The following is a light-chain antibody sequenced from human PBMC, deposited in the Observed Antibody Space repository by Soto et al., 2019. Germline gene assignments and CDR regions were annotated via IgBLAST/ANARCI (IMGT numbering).Light chain of an antibody. CDR3: QQSYSTLGT. V-gene: IGKV1-39*01. Sequence: DIQMTQSPSSLSASVGDRVTITCRASQSISSYINWYQQKPGKAPKLLIYAASSLQSGVPSRFSGSGSGTDFTLTISRLQPEDFATYYCQQSYSTLGTFGQGTKVEIK. CDR1: QSISSY. CDR2: AAS. J-gene: IGKJ1*01.